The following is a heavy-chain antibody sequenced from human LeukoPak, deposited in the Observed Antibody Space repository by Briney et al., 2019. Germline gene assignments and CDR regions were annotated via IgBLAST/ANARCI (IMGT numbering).Heavy chain of an antibody. CDR3: ARGRQDVTMIVVVMTAVSYYLDV. J-gene: IGHJ6*03. CDR1: GGSCSGYY. V-gene: IGHV4-34*01. CDR2: RNPSGST. Sequence: SETLTLTCAVSGGSCSGYYWTWIRQTPEKGLEWIGERNPSGSTNYNPSLKSRVTISVDTSKNQFSLELSSVTAADTAVYYCARGRQDVTMIVVVMTAVSYYLDVWGKGTTVTVS. D-gene: IGHD3-22*01.